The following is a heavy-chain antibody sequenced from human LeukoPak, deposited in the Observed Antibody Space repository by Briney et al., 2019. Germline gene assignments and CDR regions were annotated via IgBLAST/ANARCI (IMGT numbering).Heavy chain of an antibody. CDR1: GFTFSSYG. J-gene: IGHJ4*02. V-gene: IGHV3-33*01. Sequence: GGSLRLSCAASGFTFSSYGMHWVRQAPGKGLEWVAVIWYDGSNKYYADSVKGRFTISRDNSKNTLYLQMNSLRPEDTAVYYCARLGFIAVAETGGYWGQGTLVTVSS. D-gene: IGHD6-19*01. CDR3: ARLGFIAVAETGGY. CDR2: IWYDGSNK.